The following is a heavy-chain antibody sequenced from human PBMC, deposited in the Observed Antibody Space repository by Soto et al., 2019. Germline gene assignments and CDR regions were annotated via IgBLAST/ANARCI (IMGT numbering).Heavy chain of an antibody. CDR3: ATSIDYGSGSYYSDY. D-gene: IGHD3-10*01. J-gene: IGHJ4*02. V-gene: IGHV3-23*01. Sequence: GGSLRLSCAASGFTFSSYAMSWVRQAPGKGLEWVSAISGSGGSTYYADSVKGRFTISRDNSKNTLYLQMNSLRAEDTAVYYCATSIDYGSGSYYSDYWGQGTLVTVSS. CDR1: GFTFSSYA. CDR2: ISGSGGST.